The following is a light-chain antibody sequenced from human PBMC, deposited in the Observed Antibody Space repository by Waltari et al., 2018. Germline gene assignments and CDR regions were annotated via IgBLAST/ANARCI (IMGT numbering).Light chain of an antibody. V-gene: IGKV4-1*01. CDR2: WAS. CDR3: QQYYSPPQT. J-gene: IGKJ1*01. CDR1: QTVLYSSKNY. Sequence: DIVMTQSPESLTVSLGERATVNCKSSQTVLYSSKNYLAWYQQKPGQPPKLLIYWASTRKSGVPDRFSGSGSGTEFTLTISSLQAEYVAVYYCQQYYSPPQTFGQGTKVEI.